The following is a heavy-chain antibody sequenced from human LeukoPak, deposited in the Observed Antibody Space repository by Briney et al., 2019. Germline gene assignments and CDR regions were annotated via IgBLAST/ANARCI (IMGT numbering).Heavy chain of an antibody. Sequence: GGPLRLSCAASEFTYSSFWMSWVRQAPGKGLEWVANIKQDGREKRYVDSVKGRFTISRDNAKNSLYLQMNSLSAEDTAVYYCARGSSGWTSPFDYWGQGTLVTVSS. CDR1: EFTYSSFW. CDR3: ARGSSGWTSPFDY. V-gene: IGHV3-7*01. D-gene: IGHD6-19*01. CDR2: IKQDGREK. J-gene: IGHJ4*02.